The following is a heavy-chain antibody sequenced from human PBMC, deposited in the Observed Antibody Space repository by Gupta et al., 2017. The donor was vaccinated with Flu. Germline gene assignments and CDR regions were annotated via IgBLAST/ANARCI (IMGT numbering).Heavy chain of an antibody. CDR3: AKTGTTGYYYMDV. D-gene: IGHD1-7*01. V-gene: IGHV3-30*18. CDR1: GFVFGSYG. J-gene: IGHJ6*03. CDR2: ISYDGSKT. Sequence: QGKLEESGGGVVQPGRSLRLSCAAFGFVFGSYGMNWVRQAPGKGLEWVAMISYDGSKTSYADSVKGRFTVSRDNSRDTLYLQMNSRKDDDTAVYYCAKTGTTGYYYMDVWGIGTTVIVS.